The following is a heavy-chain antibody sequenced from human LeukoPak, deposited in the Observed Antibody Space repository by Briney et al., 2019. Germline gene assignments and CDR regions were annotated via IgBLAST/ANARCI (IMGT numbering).Heavy chain of an antibody. V-gene: IGHV1-69*13. CDR3: ARTYYYDSSGHHPTRYFDY. CDR1: GGTFSSYA. D-gene: IGHD3-22*01. CDR2: IIPIFGTA. Sequence: SVKVSCKASGGTFSSYAISWVRQAPGQGLEWMGGIIPIFGTANYAQKFQGRVTITADESTSTAYMELSSLRSEDTAVYYCARTYYYDSSGHHPTRYFDYWGQGTLVTVSS. J-gene: IGHJ4*02.